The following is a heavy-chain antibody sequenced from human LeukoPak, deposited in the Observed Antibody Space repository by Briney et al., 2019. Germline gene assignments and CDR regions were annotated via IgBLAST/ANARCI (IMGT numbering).Heavy chain of an antibody. V-gene: IGHV1-2*02. CDR2: INPNSGGT. J-gene: IGHJ6*03. Sequence: ASVKVSCKASGYTFTGYYMHWVRQAPGQGLEWMGWINPNSGGTNYAQKFQGRVTMTRDTYISTAYMELSRLRSDDTAVYYCARGGSSGWYVTLYYYYYYMDVWGKGTTVTVSS. CDR3: ARGGSSGWYVTLYYYYYYMDV. D-gene: IGHD6-19*01. CDR1: GYTFTGYY.